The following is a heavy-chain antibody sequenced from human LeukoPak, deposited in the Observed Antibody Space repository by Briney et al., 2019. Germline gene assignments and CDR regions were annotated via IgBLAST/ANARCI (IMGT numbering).Heavy chain of an antibody. Sequence: GRSLRLSCAATGFTVSSNYMSWVRQAPGKGLEWVSVIYSGGSTYYADSVKGRFTISRDNSKNTLYLQMNSLRAEDTAVYYCARDLTRVTMVRGVEYYGMDVWGQGTTVTVSS. D-gene: IGHD3-10*01. CDR1: GFTVSSNY. J-gene: IGHJ6*02. CDR2: IYSGGST. V-gene: IGHV3-66*01. CDR3: ARDLTRVTMVRGVEYYGMDV.